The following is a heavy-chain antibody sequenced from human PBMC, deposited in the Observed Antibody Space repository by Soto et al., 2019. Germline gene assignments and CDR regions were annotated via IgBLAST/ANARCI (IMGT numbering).Heavy chain of an antibody. D-gene: IGHD2-21*02. J-gene: IGHJ4*02. Sequence: QMQLRESGPGLVKPSETLSLTCTVSGGSISTYYWTWIRQPAGKGLEWIGRIFSSGSTNYNPSLKSRVIMSVDTSKNQFPLKLSAVTAADTAVYYCARLGVPATAIIPFLDYWGQGTLVTVSS. CDR2: IFSSGST. V-gene: IGHV4-4*07. CDR1: GGSISTYY. CDR3: ARLGVPATAIIPFLDY.